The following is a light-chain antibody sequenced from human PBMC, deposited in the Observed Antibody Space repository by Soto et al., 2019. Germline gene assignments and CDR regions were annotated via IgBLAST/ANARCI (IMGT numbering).Light chain of an antibody. V-gene: IGKV1-5*03. Sequence: DIQMTQSPSTLSASVGDRVTITCRASQSISSWLAWYQQKPGKAPKLLIYKASSLESGVPSRFSGTGSGTEFTLTISSLQPDDFATYYCQQYHRASITFGQGTRLEIK. CDR3: QQYHRASIT. J-gene: IGKJ5*01. CDR2: KAS. CDR1: QSISSW.